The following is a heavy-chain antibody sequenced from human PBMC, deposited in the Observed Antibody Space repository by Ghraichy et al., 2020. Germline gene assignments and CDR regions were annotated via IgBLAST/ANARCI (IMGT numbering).Heavy chain of an antibody. CDR1: GFTFSGYG. V-gene: IGHV3-33*01. D-gene: IGHD3-10*01. Sequence: GGSLRLSCAASGFTFSGYGMHWVRQAPGKGLEWVAVIWYDGSNKYYADSVKGRFTISRDNSKNTLYLPMNSLRAEDTAVYYCARGPPPSGGSVSYYIFYWGQGTLVTVSS. J-gene: IGHJ4*02. CDR2: IWYDGSNK. CDR3: ARGPPPSGGSVSYYIFY.